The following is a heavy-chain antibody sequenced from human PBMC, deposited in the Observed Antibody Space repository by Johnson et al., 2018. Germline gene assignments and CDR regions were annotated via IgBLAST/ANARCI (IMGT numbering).Heavy chain of an antibody. CDR3: AKDRGTAYYYYYMDV. Sequence: VQLVESGGGLVQPGRSLRLSCAASGFTFDDYAMHWVRQAPGKGLEWVSGISWNSGSIGYADSVKGRFTISRDNAKNSLYLQMNSLRAEDTALYYCAKDRGTAYYYYYMDVWGKGTTVTVSS. CDR1: GFTFDDYA. CDR2: ISWNSGSI. D-gene: IGHD2-21*02. V-gene: IGHV3-9*01. J-gene: IGHJ6*03.